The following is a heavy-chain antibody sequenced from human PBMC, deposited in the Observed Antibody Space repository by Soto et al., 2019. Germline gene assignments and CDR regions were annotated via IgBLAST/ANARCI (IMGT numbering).Heavy chain of an antibody. CDR3: ARVVKAGDYGDYGRYYFDY. D-gene: IGHD4-17*01. V-gene: IGHV1-18*04. CDR1: GYTFTTYY. CDR2: ISAYSGNT. Sequence: ASVKVSCKASGYTFTTYYMHWVRQAPGQGLEWMGWISAYSGNTNYAQKLQGRLTVTTDTSTNTAYMDLRSLRSDDTAVYYCARVVKAGDYGDYGRYYFDYWGHGTLVTVSS. J-gene: IGHJ4*01.